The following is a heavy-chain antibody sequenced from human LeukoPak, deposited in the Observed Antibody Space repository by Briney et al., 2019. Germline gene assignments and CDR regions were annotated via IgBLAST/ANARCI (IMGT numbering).Heavy chain of an antibody. Sequence: SPTLSPTCTVSGYSISIAYDWGSIRQPPGKGREWIASMHYGRATNYNPSLKSRVSISIDMSQNQFSLKLNSVDAADTAVYYCASSAHLSNCGGDCYYDYWGQGTLVTVSS. V-gene: IGHV4-38-2*02. D-gene: IGHD2-21*02. CDR3: ASSAHLSNCGGDCYYDY. CDR2: MHYGRAT. CDR1: GYSISIAYD. J-gene: IGHJ4*02.